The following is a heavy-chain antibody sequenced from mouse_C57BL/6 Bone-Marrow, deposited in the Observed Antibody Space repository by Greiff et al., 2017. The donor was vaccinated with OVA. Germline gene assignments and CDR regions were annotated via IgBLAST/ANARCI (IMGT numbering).Heavy chain of an antibody. Sequence: QVQLKQSGAELAKPGASVKLSCKASGYTFTSYWMHWVKQRPGQGLEWIGYINPSSGYTKYNQKFKDKATLTADKSSSTAYMQLSSLTYEDSAVYYCASERLRLYFDYWGQGTTLTVSS. V-gene: IGHV1-7*01. CDR1: GYTFTSYW. J-gene: IGHJ2*01. CDR3: ASERLRLYFDY. CDR2: INPSSGYT. D-gene: IGHD1-2*01.